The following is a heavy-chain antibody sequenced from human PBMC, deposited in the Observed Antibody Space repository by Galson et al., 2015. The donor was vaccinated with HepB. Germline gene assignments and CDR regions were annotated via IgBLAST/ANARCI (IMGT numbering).Heavy chain of an antibody. CDR2: IWHDGSNQ. Sequence: SLRLSCAASTFTFNKYGIHWVRQAPGKGLEWVAVIWHDGSNQYYADSVKGRFTISRDNSKNTVYLQLSRLRAEDTAVYYCATDGDLGYFDSWGQGTLVTVSS. V-gene: IGHV3-33*01. D-gene: IGHD3-16*01. CDR3: ATDGDLGYFDS. J-gene: IGHJ4*02. CDR1: TFTFNKYG.